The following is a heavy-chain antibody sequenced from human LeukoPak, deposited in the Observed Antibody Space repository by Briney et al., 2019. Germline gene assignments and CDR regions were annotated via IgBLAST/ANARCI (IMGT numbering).Heavy chain of an antibody. V-gene: IGHV3-53*01. CDR1: GFTVSSNY. D-gene: IGHD4-17*01. J-gene: IGHJ4*02. CDR3: ARERLDDYGDSSFDY. Sequence: GGSLRLSCAASGFTVSSNYMSWVRQAPGKGLEWVSVIYSGGSTYYAGSVKGRFTISRDNSKNTLYLQMNSLRAEDTAVYYCARERLDDYGDSSFDYWGQGTLVTVSS. CDR2: IYSGGST.